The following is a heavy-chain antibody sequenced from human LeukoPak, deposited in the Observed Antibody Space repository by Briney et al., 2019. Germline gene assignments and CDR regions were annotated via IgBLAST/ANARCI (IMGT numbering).Heavy chain of an antibody. Sequence: GGSLGLSCAASGFTFSNYWIIWVRQAPGKGLEWVGNIKQDGSEKRYADSVRGRFSISRDNAQTSLYLQMNSLRAEDTAVYYCARASDPWLQLTWGQGTLVTVSS. CDR2: IKQDGSEK. CDR3: ARASDPWLQLT. V-gene: IGHV3-7*05. D-gene: IGHD5-24*01. CDR1: GFTFSNYW. J-gene: IGHJ5*02.